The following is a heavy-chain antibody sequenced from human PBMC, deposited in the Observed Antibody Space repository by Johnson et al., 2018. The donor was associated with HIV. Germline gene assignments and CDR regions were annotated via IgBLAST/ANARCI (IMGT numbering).Heavy chain of an antibody. CDR2: INWDGDRT. D-gene: IGHD3-22*01. CDR3: ARDRRHYSDSSGYPDSDAFDI. J-gene: IGHJ3*02. Sequence: VQLVESGGGLIQPGGSLRLSCAASGFIVSSKYMSWVRQAPGKGLEWVSGINWDGDRTGYADSVKGRFTISRDNAKTSLYLQMNSLRAEDTALYYCARDRRHYSDSSGYPDSDAFDIWGQGTMVTVSS. CDR1: GFIVSSKY. V-gene: IGHV3-20*04.